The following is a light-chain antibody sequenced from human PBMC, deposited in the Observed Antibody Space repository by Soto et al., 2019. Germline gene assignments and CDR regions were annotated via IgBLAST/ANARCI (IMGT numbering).Light chain of an antibody. CDR1: QSVSWW. Sequence: DIQMTQSPSTLSASVGHRLTITCRASQSVSWWLAWYQQKPGKAPKLLIYKASTLKSGVPSRFSGSGSGTEFTLTISSLQPDDFATYYCQHYNSYSEAFGQGTKVDIK. CDR2: KAS. J-gene: IGKJ1*01. V-gene: IGKV1-5*03. CDR3: QHYNSYSEA.